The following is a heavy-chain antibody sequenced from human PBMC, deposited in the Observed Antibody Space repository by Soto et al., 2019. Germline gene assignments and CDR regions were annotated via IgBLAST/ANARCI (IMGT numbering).Heavy chain of an antibody. J-gene: IGHJ3*01. CDR3: ARRAFGGSRSFHX. CDR1: GFAFSSHP. Sequence: GGSLRLSFAASGFAFSSHPMSWVRQAPERGLEWVSGISDGGDLTYNADPVKARFTISRDNSKKILFLQMNSLRAEDTALYYCARRAFGGSRSFHXWGQGTMVTVS. V-gene: IGHV3-23*01. D-gene: IGHD6-25*01. CDR2: ISDGGDLT.